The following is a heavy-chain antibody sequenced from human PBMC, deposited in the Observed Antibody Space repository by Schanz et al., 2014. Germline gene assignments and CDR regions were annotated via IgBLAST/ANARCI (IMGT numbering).Heavy chain of an antibody. V-gene: IGHV1-69*02. D-gene: IGHD6-13*01. Sequence: QVQLVQSETEVKKPGSSVKVSCKAAGGTFNRYTFSWVRQAPGQGLEWMGRIVPIAGITNYAQRFQGRVTITADKSSDTAYMELSSLRSEDTAVYYCASSGAGYSSSWDFDYWGQGSLVTVSS. J-gene: IGHJ4*02. CDR2: IVPIAGIT. CDR3: ASSGAGYSSSWDFDY. CDR1: GGTFNRYT.